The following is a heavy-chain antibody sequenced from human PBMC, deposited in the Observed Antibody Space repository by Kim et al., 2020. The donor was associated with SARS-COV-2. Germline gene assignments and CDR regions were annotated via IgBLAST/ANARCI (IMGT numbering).Heavy chain of an antibody. D-gene: IGHD1-1*01. CDR3: ATNRDRRPYRWFDP. J-gene: IGHJ5*02. V-gene: IGHV4-39*01. Sequence: SQTLSLTCTVSGDSISITSYYWVWIRQPPGKGLEWIGSIFYTGTTYYNPSLKSRVTISVDTSKNQFSLSLSTVTAADTALYYCATNRDRRPYRWFDPWGQ. CDR1: GDSISITSYY. CDR2: IFYTGTT.